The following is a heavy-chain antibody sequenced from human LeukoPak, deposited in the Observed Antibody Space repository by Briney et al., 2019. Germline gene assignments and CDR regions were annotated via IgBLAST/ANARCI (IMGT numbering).Heavy chain of an antibody. CDR1: GGSISSYY. J-gene: IGHJ4*02. CDR3: ARVARPYSSSSTSPLYYFDY. Sequence: PSETLSLTCTVSGGSISSYYWSWIRQPPGKGLEWIGYIYHSGSTYYSPSLKSRVTISVDRSKNQFSLKLSSVTAADTAVYYCARVARPYSSSSTSPLYYFDYWGQGTLVTVSS. V-gene: IGHV4-59*12. CDR2: IYHSGST. D-gene: IGHD6-6*01.